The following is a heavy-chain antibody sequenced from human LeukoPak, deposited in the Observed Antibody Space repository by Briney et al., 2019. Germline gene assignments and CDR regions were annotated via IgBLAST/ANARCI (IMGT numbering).Heavy chain of an antibody. CDR1: GFTFSSYG. D-gene: IGHD1-7*01. CDR3: TRGGTTLDY. CDR2: VSHDGSNK. V-gene: IGHV3-30*03. J-gene: IGHJ4*02. Sequence: PGGSLRLSCAASGFTFSSYGMHWVRQALGKGLEWVAVVSHDGSNKYYADSVKGRFTISRDNAKITLYLQMNSLRAEDTAVYYCTRGGTTLDYWGQGTLVTVSS.